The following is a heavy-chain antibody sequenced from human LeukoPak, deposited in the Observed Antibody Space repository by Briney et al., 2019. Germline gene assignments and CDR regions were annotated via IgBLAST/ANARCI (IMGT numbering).Heavy chain of an antibody. CDR1: GGSISSGDYY. Sequence: PSETLSLTCTVSGGSISSGDYYWSRIRQPPGKGLEWIGYIYYSGSTYYNPSLKSRVTISVDTSKNQFSLKLSSVTAADTAVYYCARVYCSSTGCLFGYWGQGTLVTVSS. CDR2: IYYSGST. D-gene: IGHD2-2*01. V-gene: IGHV4-30-4*01. J-gene: IGHJ4*02. CDR3: ARVYCSSTGCLFGY.